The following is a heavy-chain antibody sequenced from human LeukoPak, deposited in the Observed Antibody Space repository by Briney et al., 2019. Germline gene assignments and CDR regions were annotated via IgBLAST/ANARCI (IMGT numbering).Heavy chain of an antibody. V-gene: IGHV4-59*01. D-gene: IGHD1-26*01. J-gene: IGHJ4*02. CDR1: GGSISSYY. CDR2: IYYSGST. Sequence: SETLSLTCTVSGGSISSYYWSWIRQPPGKGLEWIGYIYYSGSTNYNPSLKSRVTISVDTSKNQFSLKLSSVTAADTAVCYCARDQVGVGASYFDYWGQGTLVTVSS. CDR3: ARDQVGVGASYFDY.